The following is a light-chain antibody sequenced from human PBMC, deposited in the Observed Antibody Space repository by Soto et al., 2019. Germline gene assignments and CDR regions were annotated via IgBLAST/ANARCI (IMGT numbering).Light chain of an antibody. V-gene: IGKV3-15*01. CDR1: QSVSSN. CDR3: QQYNNWPPYT. J-gene: IGKJ2*01. CDR2: GAS. Sequence: EIVMTQSPATLSVSPGERATLSCRASQSVSSNLAWYQQKPGQAPRLLIYGASTRATGIPARFSGSGSGTEFTITISSLQSEDFLVYYCQQYNNWPPYTFGQGTKLEIK.